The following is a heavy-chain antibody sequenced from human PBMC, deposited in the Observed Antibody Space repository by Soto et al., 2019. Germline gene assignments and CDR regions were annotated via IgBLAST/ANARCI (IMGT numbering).Heavy chain of an antibody. CDR3: ARQGYGSGSNLYGMDV. Sequence: SETLSLTCTVSGGSISSSSYYWGWICQPPGKGLEWIGSIYYSGSTYYNPSLKSRVTISVDTSKNQFSLKLSSVTAADTAVYYCARQGYGSGSNLYGMDVWGQGTTVTVSS. V-gene: IGHV4-39*01. J-gene: IGHJ6*02. D-gene: IGHD3-10*01. CDR2: IYYSGST. CDR1: GGSISSSSYY.